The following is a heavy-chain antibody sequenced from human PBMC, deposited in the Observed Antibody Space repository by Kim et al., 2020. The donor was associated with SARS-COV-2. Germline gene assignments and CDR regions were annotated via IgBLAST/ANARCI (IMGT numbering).Heavy chain of an antibody. Sequence: ADPVKGRITISRDNSKNTLYLQMNSLRAEDTAVYYCARPHYYDSSGYLNYWGQGTLVTVSS. CDR3: ARPHYYDSSGYLNY. V-gene: IGHV3-33*01. J-gene: IGHJ4*02. D-gene: IGHD3-22*01.